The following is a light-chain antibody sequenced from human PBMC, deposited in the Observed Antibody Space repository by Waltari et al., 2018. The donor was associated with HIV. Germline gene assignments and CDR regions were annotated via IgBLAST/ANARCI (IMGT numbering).Light chain of an antibody. CDR2: EVS. V-gene: IGLV2-14*01. CDR1: SSDVGGYNY. Sequence: QSALTQPASVSGSPGQSNTISCTGTSSDVGGYNYVSWYQQHPGKAPKLMIYEVSNRPSGVSNRFSCSKSGNTASLIISGLQAVDEADYYCSSYTSSSTLRVFGGGTKLTVL. J-gene: IGLJ3*02. CDR3: SSYTSSSTLRV.